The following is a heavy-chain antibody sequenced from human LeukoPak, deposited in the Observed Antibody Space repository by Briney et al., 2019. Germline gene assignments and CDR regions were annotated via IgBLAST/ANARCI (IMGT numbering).Heavy chain of an antibody. J-gene: IGHJ1*01. V-gene: IGHV1-2*02. D-gene: IGHD3-22*01. CDR2: INPHSGGT. CDR1: GYIFTDYY. Sequence: GASVKVSCKASGYIFTDYYIHWVRRAPGQGLEWMGWINPHSGGTNYARLFHGRVTMTRDTSITTAYMELSRLRSDDTAMYYCAKTDNKYDSRLLFNWGQGTQIIVSS. CDR3: AKTDNKYDSRLLFN.